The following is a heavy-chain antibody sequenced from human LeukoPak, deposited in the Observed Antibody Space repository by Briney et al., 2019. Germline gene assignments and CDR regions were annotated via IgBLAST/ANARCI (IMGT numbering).Heavy chain of an antibody. V-gene: IGHV4-31*03. J-gene: IGHJ2*01. Sequence: SETLSLTCTVSGGSISSGGYYWSWIRQHPGKGLEWIGYIYYSGSTYYNPFLKSRVTISVDTSKNQFSLKLSSVTAADTAVYYCARWQPYWYFDLWGRGTLVTVSS. CDR2: IYYSGST. CDR3: ARWQPYWYFDL. CDR1: GGSISSGGYY. D-gene: IGHD2-15*01.